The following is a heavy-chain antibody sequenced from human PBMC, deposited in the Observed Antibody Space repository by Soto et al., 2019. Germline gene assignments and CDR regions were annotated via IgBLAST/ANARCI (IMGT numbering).Heavy chain of an antibody. J-gene: IGHJ4*02. CDR1: GYSFTSYW. CDR2: IYPGDSDT. Sequence: GESLKISCKGSGYSFTSYWIGWVRQMPGKGLEWMGIIYPGDSDTRYSPSFQGQVTISADKSISTAYLQWSSLKASDTAMYYCARGWANYYGSEPLSGYFDYWGQGTLVTVSS. V-gene: IGHV5-51*01. D-gene: IGHD3-10*01. CDR3: ARGWANYYGSEPLSGYFDY.